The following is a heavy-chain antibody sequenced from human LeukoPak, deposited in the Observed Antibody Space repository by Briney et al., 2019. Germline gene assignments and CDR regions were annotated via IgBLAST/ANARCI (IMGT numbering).Heavy chain of an antibody. D-gene: IGHD6-6*01. CDR1: GFTFSSYA. Sequence: PGRSLRLSCAASGFTFSSYAMHWVRQAPGKGLEWVAVISYDGSNRYYADSVKGRFTISRDNSENTLYLQMNSLRAEDTAVYYCARDRGVQKDYFDYRGQGTLVTVSS. CDR2: ISYDGSNR. V-gene: IGHV3-30-3*01. CDR3: ARDRGVQKDYFDY. J-gene: IGHJ4*02.